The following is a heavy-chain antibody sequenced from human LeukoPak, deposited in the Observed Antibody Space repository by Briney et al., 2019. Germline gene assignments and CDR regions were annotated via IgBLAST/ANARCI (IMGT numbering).Heavy chain of an antibody. CDR3: ARDSRGVYCSGGSCPPI. J-gene: IGHJ4*02. Sequence: SETLSLTCTVSGGSISSYYWSWIRQPPGKGLEWIGYIYYSGSTNYNPSLKSRVTISVDTSKNQFSLKLSSVTAADTAVYYCARDSRGVYCSGGSCPPIWGQGTLVTVPS. CDR2: IYYSGST. D-gene: IGHD2-15*01. CDR1: GGSISSYY. V-gene: IGHV4-59*01.